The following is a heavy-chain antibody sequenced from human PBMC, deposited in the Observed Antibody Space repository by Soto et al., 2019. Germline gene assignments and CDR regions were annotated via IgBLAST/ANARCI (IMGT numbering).Heavy chain of an antibody. D-gene: IGHD3-9*01. CDR3: ARGPSYSDYSNDWFFDS. Sequence: PGGSLRLSCADSGFTFSGYWMTWVRQAPGKGLEWVADIKKDGTEKYYVDSVKGRFTISRDNAKKSVYLQMNGLTVEDTAVYRCARGPSYSDYSNDWFFDSWGQGALVTVSS. CDR2: IKKDGTEK. CDR1: GFTFSGYW. V-gene: IGHV3-7*03. J-gene: IGHJ4*02.